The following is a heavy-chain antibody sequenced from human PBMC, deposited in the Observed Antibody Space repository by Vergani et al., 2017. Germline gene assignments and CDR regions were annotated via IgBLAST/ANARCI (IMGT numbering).Heavy chain of an antibody. CDR2: ISSSGSTI. J-gene: IGHJ3*02. V-gene: IGHV3-48*04. Sequence: EVQLVESGGGLVQPGGSLRLSCAASGFTFSSYSMNWVRQAPGKGLEWVSYISSSGSTIYYADSVKGRFTISRDNAKNSLYLQMNSLRAEDTAVYYCAREATMNYYDSSGYGFGEGDAFDIWGQGTMVTVSS. CDR3: AREATMNYYDSSGYGFGEGDAFDI. D-gene: IGHD3-22*01. CDR1: GFTFSSYS.